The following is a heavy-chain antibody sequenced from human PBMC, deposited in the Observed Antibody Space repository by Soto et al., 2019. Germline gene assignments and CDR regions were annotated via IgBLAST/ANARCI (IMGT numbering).Heavy chain of an antibody. CDR2: IYYSGST. V-gene: IGHV4-39*01. Sequence: GSLRLSCTVSGGSISSSSYYWGWIRQPPGKGLEWIGSIYYSGSTYYNPSLKSRVTISVDTSKNQFSLKLSSVTAADTAVYYCARHGRGSYGYFDYWGQGTLVTVSS. CDR3: ARHGRGSYGYFDY. CDR1: GGSISSSSYY. D-gene: IGHD1-26*01. J-gene: IGHJ4*02.